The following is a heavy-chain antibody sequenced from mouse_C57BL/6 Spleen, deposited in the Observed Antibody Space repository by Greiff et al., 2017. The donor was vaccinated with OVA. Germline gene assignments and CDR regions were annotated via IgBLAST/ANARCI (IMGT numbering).Heavy chain of an antibody. CDR3: AKGGLRRDYAMDY. CDR2: INPSNGGT. D-gene: IGHD2-4*01. J-gene: IGHJ4*01. CDR1: GYTFTSYW. V-gene: IGHV1-53*01. Sequence: QVQLQQPGTELVKPGASVKLSCKASGYTFTSYWMHWVKQRPGQGLEWIGNINPSNGGTNYNEKFKSKATLTVDQSSSTAYMQLSSLTSEDSAVYYCAKGGLRRDYAMDYWGQGTSVTVSS.